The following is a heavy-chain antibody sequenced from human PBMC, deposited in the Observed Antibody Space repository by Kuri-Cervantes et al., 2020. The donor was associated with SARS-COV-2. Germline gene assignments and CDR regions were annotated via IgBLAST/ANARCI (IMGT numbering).Heavy chain of an antibody. CDR2: MYHSGST. J-gene: IGHJ5*02. CDR1: GGSISSSSYY. Sequence: SETLSLTCTVSGGSISSSSYYWGWIRQPPGQGLEWIGCMYHSGSTYYNPYLKSRLTISVDTSKNLFSLKLSSVTAADTAVYYCARQYIPSWFDPWGQGTLVTVSS. CDR3: ARQYIPSWFDP. V-gene: IGHV4-39*01. D-gene: IGHD1-14*01.